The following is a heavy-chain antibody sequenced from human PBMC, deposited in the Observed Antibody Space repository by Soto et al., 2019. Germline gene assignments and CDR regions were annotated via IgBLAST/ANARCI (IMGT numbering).Heavy chain of an antibody. CDR1: GFTFSSYA. CDR3: AREYYDILTGYSHDAFDI. J-gene: IGHJ3*02. CDR2: ISGSGGST. D-gene: IGHD3-9*01. V-gene: IGHV3-23*01. Sequence: EVQLLESGGGLVQPGGSLRLSCAASGFTFSSYAMSWVRQAPGKGLEWVSAISGSGGSTYYADSVKGRFIISRDNSKNTLYLQMNSLRAEDTAVYYCAREYYDILTGYSHDAFDIWGQGTMVTVSS.